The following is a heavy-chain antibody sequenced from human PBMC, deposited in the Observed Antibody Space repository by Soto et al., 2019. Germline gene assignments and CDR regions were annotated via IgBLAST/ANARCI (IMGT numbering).Heavy chain of an antibody. CDR2: IDNDGRGT. CDR1: GFTFTNYW. V-gene: IGHV3-74*01. Sequence: GGSLRLSCAVSGFTFTNYWMHWVRQAPGEGLVWVSRIDNDGRGTSYADSVKGRFTISRDNAKNTLYLQMDSLRAEDTGVYFCGSVFEYWGQGTPVTVSS. J-gene: IGHJ4*02. CDR3: GSVFEY.